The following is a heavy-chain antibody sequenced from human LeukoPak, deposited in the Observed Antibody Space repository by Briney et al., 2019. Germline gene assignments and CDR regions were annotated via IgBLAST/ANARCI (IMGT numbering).Heavy chain of an antibody. CDR2: ITGSGGST. CDR3: AKSTHSSSWYSVFDY. Sequence: PGKSLRLSCAVSGFTFSSYAMSWVRQAPGKGLEWVSAITGSGGSTYYADSVKGRFTISRDNSKNTLYLQMNSLRAEDTAVYYCAKSTHSSSWYSVFDYWGQGTLVIVSS. D-gene: IGHD6-13*01. V-gene: IGHV3-23*01. CDR1: GFTFSSYA. J-gene: IGHJ4*02.